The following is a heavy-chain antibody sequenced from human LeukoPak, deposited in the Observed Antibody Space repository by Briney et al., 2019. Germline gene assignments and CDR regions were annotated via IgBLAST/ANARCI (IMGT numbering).Heavy chain of an antibody. CDR1: GGSISSYY. V-gene: IGHV4-4*07. J-gene: IGHJ4*02. CDR3: ASSPSTVVDFDY. CDR2: IYTNGST. D-gene: IGHD2-15*01. Sequence: SETLSLTCTVSGGSISSYYWSWIRQPAGKGLEWIGRIYTNGSTNYNPSLKSRVTMSVDTSKNQFSLKLSSVTAADTAVYYCASSPSTVVDFDYWGQGNLVTVSS.